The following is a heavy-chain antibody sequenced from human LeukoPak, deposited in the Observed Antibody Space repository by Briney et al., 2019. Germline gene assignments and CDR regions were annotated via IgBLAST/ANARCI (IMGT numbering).Heavy chain of an antibody. CDR1: GFTFSSSA. D-gene: IGHD3-10*01. CDR3: AKRSPYYFNY. Sequence: QTGAPRRPSSAASGFTFSSSAMSWVRHAPGKVLEGFSTISGGGVSTYYADSVKVQFTIYRDTCKNRLYLHMNSLKAEDTAVYYCAKRSPYYFNYWGQGTLVTVSS. J-gene: IGHJ4*02. V-gene: IGHV3-23*01. CDR2: ISGGGVST.